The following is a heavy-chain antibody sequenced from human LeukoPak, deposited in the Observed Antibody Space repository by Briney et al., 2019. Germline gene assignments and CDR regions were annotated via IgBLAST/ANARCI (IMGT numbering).Heavy chain of an antibody. V-gene: IGHV4-61*01. CDR1: GGSVSSGSYY. J-gene: IGHJ6*02. CDR3: ARDKRIEYSSSSDVIYGMDV. CDR2: IYYSGST. Sequence: SETLSLTCTVSGGSVSSGSYYWSWTRQPPGKGLEWIGYIYYSGSTNYNPSLKSRVTISVDTSKNQFSLKLSSVTAADTAVYYCARDKRIEYSSSSDVIYGMDVWGQGTTVTVSS. D-gene: IGHD6-6*01.